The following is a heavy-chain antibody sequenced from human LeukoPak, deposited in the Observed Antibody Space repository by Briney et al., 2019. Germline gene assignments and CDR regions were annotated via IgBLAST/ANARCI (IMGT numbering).Heavy chain of an antibody. D-gene: IGHD2-15*01. CDR1: GFIFSNYA. Sequence: GGSLRLSCAASGFIFSNYAMTWVRQAPGKGLQGVSTITSGGNTYYADSVKGRFTISRDNSKNTLYLQMNSLRAEDTAVYYCAKYCSGGNCYSGLYWGQGTLVSVSS. CDR2: ITSGGNT. V-gene: IGHV3-23*01. CDR3: AKYCSGGNCYSGLY. J-gene: IGHJ4*02.